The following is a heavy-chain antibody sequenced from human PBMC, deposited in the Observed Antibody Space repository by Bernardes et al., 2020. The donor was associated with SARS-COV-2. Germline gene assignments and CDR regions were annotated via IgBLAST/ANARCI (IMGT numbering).Heavy chain of an antibody. CDR2: FSGDGVTT. V-gene: IGHV3-43*02. D-gene: IGHD3-16*01. CDR1: GFTFADYS. Sequence: GSLSLSCAASGFTFADYSMNWVRQVPGKGLEWVSLFSGDGVTTYYADSVKGRFTISRDNRRNSLYLQMNSLRIEDTAVYYCAKGFGWSDTHFYSFAMDAWGQGTTVTVS. CDR3: AKGFGWSDTHFYSFAMDA. J-gene: IGHJ6*02.